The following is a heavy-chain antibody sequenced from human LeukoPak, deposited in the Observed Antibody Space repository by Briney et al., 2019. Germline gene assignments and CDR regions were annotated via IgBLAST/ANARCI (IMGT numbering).Heavy chain of an antibody. CDR3: ARGWDYDSGGRPTAYVY. J-gene: IGHJ4*02. V-gene: IGHV1-69*13. D-gene: IGHD3-22*01. CDR1: GGTFSNYA. CDR2: VIPIFGTA. Sequence: SVTVSCTASGGTFSNYAINWVRQAPGPGLEWMGGVIPIFGTANYAQKFQGRVTISADESTSTVHMELNSLKSEDTAVYYCARGWDYDSGGRPTAYVYWGQGTLVTVSS.